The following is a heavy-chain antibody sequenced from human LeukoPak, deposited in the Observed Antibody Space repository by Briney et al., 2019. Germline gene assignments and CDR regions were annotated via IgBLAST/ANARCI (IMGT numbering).Heavy chain of an antibody. J-gene: IGHJ4*02. Sequence: GATVKISCKASGYTFTDYYMHWVQQAPGKGLEWMGRVDPEDGETIYAEKFQGRVTITADTSTDTAYMELSSLRSEDTAVYYCATVGEYSGSYHDSLDYWGQGTLVTVSS. CDR3: ATVGEYSGSYHDSLDY. CDR2: VDPEDGET. V-gene: IGHV1-69-2*01. D-gene: IGHD1-26*01. CDR1: GYTFTDYY.